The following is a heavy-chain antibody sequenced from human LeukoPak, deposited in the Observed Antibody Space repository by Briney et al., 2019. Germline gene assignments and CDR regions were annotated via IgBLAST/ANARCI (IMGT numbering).Heavy chain of an antibody. J-gene: IGHJ3*02. Sequence: ASVKVSCKASGYTFTSYGITWVRQAPGQGLGWMGWISPYNGNTKYAEKLQGRVTLTTDSSTSTVYMELASLTSDDTANYYCARDRAYNWNDFDAFNIWGQGTMVTVS. CDR2: ISPYNGNT. CDR1: GYTFTSYG. D-gene: IGHD1-1*01. CDR3: ARDRAYNWNDFDAFNI. V-gene: IGHV1-18*01.